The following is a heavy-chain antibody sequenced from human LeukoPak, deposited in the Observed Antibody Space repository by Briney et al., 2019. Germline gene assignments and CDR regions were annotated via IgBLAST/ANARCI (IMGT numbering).Heavy chain of an antibody. CDR3: AREDWGSGFDC. V-gene: IGHV4-61*02. CDR2: IYTSGST. J-gene: IGHJ4*02. CDR1: GGSISSGSYY. Sequence: PSETLSLTCTVSGGSISSGSYYWSWIRQPAGKGLEWIGRIYTSGSTNYNPSVKSRVPISLDTAKNQFSLKLSSETAADTAVYYCAREDWGSGFDCWGQGTLVTVSS. D-gene: IGHD7-27*01.